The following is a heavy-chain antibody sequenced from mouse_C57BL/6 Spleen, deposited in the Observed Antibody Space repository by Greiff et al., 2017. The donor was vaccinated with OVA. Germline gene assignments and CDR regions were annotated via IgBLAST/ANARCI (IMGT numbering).Heavy chain of an antibody. CDR2: IDPSDSYT. CDR1: GYTFTSYW. Sequence: QVQLQQPGAELVKPGASVKLSCKASGYTFTSYWMQWVKQRPGQGLEWIGEIDPSDSYTNYNQKFKGKATLTVDTSSSTAYMQLSSLTSEDSAVYDCARYGDDGPTGWYFDVWGTGTTVTVSS. J-gene: IGHJ1*03. D-gene: IGHD2-3*01. V-gene: IGHV1-50*01. CDR3: ARYGDDGPTGWYFDV.